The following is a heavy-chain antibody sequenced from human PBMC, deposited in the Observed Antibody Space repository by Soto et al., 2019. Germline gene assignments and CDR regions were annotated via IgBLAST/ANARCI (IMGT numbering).Heavy chain of an antibody. CDR1: GYIFTNFG. CDR2: ITPYNGHT. CDR3: AREAAIPS. D-gene: IGHD2-21*02. V-gene: IGHV1-18*04. Sequence: QVQLMQSAAEVKKPGASVKVSCKAAGYIFTNFGISWVRQAPGQGLEWMGWITPYNGHTNHAQKFKDRLTMTTDTSTSTVYMELRSLRSDDTAVYYCAREAAIPSWGQGTTVTVSS. J-gene: IGHJ6*02.